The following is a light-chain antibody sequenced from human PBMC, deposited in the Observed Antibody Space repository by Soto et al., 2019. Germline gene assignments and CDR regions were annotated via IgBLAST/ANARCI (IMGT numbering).Light chain of an antibody. J-gene: IGLJ1*01. CDR3: LLSYSGASYV. Sequence: QAVVTQEPSLTVSPGGTVTLTCGSSTGAVTGGHYPYWFQQKPGQAPRTLTYDTSSKHSWTPARFSGSLLGGKAALTLSGAQPEDEAEYYCLLSYSGASYVFGAGTKLTVL. CDR1: TGAVTGGHY. V-gene: IGLV7-46*01. CDR2: DTS.